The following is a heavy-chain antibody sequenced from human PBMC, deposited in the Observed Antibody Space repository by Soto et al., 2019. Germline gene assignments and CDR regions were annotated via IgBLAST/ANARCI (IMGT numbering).Heavy chain of an antibody. CDR1: GFRLSSIK. CDR2: INPSGRTI. D-gene: IGHD6-19*01. Sequence: SLRGSCVAFGFRLSSIKMNWIRQAPGKGPEWRAVINPSGRTISYAESVKRRFTISRDNGYNSVYLQISSLRGEDTAMFDCARYSCWYSYNCLGPWRQGSLFAVSS. V-gene: IGHV3-48*03. CDR3: ARYSCWYSYNCLGP. J-gene: IGHJ5*02.